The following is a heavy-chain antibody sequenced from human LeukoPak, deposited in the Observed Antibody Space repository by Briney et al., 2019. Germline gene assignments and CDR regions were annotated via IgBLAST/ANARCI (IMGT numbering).Heavy chain of an antibody. CDR1: GFTFSSYA. Sequence: GGSLRLSCAASGFTFSSYAMHWVRQAPGKGLEWEAVISYDGSNKYYADSVKGRFTISRDNSKNTLYLQMNSLRAEDTAIYYCAKRGPIYSASPGNYFDYWGQGTLVTVSS. V-gene: IGHV3-30-3*02. J-gene: IGHJ4*02. CDR3: AKRGPIYSASPGNYFDY. D-gene: IGHD3-10*01. CDR2: ISYDGSNK.